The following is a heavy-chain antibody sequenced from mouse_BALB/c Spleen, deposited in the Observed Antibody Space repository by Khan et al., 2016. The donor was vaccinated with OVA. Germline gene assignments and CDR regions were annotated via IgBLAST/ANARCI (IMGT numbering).Heavy chain of an antibody. Sequence: QVRLQQSGAELVKPGASVKLSCKASGYTFTSYDINWVRQRPEQGLEWIGWMFPGDGSTKYNENFKGKATLTTDKSSSTAYRQLSRLTSEDSGAYFCARGGYGGFAYWGQGTLVTVSA. V-gene: IGHV1-85*01. CDR3: ARGGYGGFAY. J-gene: IGHJ3*01. CDR1: GYTFTSYD. CDR2: MFPGDGST. D-gene: IGHD2-14*01.